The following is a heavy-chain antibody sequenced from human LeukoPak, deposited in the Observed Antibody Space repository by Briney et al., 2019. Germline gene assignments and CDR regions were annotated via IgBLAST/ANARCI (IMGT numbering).Heavy chain of an antibody. V-gene: IGHV3-53*01. CDR2: IYSGGST. J-gene: IGHJ4*02. Sequence: GGSLRLSCAASGFTVSSNYMSWVRQAPGKGPEWVSVIYSGGSTYHADSVKDRFTIPRDDSKNTPYLQMNSLRAEDTAVYYCARVPGSSGWYFDYWGQGTLVTVSS. D-gene: IGHD6-19*01. CDR1: GFTVSSNY. CDR3: ARVPGSSGWYFDY.